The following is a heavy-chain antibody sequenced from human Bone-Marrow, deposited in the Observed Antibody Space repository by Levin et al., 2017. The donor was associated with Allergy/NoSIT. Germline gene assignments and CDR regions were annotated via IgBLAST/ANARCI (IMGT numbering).Heavy chain of an antibody. J-gene: IGHJ6*02. CDR3: TTASSSGSGIHYYFHATDV. D-gene: IGHD3-10*01. CDR2: FDPGDDET. CDR1: GSTLTALA. Sequence: PVASVKVSCKVSGSTLTALAMHWVRQAPGKGLEWVGGFDPGDDETVYAQTLQGRVTMTEDASTDTAYMELTSLRSEDTAVYYCTTASSSGSGIHYYFHATDVWGQGTTVTVSS. V-gene: IGHV1-24*01.